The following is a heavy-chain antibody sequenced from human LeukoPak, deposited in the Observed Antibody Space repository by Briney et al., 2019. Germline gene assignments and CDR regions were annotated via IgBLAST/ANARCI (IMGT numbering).Heavy chain of an antibody. D-gene: IGHD3-22*01. V-gene: IGHV3-48*01. Sequence: GGSLRLSCAASGFTFSSYSMNWVRQAPGKGLEWVSYISSSSSTIYYADSVKGRFTISRDNAKNSLYLQMNSLRAEDTAVYYCAREWTQYYYDSSGYWWGQGTLVTVSS. CDR1: GFTFSSYS. J-gene: IGHJ1*01. CDR3: AREWTQYYYDSSGYW. CDR2: ISSSSSTI.